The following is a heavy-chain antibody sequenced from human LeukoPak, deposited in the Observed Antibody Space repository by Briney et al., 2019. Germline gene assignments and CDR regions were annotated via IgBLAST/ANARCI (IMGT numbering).Heavy chain of an antibody. Sequence: SETLSLTCTVSGGSISTCYWSWIRQPPGKGLEWIGYIYYLASTNYNPSLKSRVTISVDTSKNQFSLKLNSVTAADTAVYYCARDRSSWSFADWGQGTLVTVSS. D-gene: IGHD6-13*01. CDR2: IYYLAST. CDR1: GGSISTCY. J-gene: IGHJ4*02. V-gene: IGHV4-59*01. CDR3: ARDRSSWSFAD.